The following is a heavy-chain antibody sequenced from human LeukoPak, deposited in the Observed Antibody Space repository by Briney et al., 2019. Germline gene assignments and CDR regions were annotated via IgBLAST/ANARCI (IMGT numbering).Heavy chain of an antibody. CDR1: GDSVTKHY. Sequence: SETLSPTCSVSGDSVTKHYWSWIRQSAAKGLECIGRIYPGGNFDSNPSLKSRVTMSLDTSKNQLSLKMYSVTAADTAVYFCARSTGQGGFRGPAQWWFDPWGQGTLVTVSS. CDR2: IYPGGNF. D-gene: IGHD3-10*01. J-gene: IGHJ5*02. V-gene: IGHV4-4*07. CDR3: ARSTGQGGFRGPAQWWFDP.